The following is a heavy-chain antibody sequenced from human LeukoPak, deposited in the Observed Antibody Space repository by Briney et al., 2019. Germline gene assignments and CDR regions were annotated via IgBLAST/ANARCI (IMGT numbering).Heavy chain of an antibody. D-gene: IGHD3-10*01. V-gene: IGHV4-39*07. CDR2: IYYSGST. CDR3: ARGIKWFGELSTFDY. J-gene: IGHJ4*02. CDR1: GGSISSSSYY. Sequence: SETLSLTCTVSGGSISSSSYYWGWIRQPPGKGLEWIGSIYYSGSTYYNPSLKSRVTISVDTSKNQFSLELSPVTAADTAVYYCARGIKWFGELSTFDYWGQGTLVTVSS.